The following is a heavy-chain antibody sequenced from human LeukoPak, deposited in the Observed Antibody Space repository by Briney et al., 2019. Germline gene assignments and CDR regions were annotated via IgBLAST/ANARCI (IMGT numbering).Heavy chain of an antibody. CDR1: RGPISNYY. Sequence: PSETLSLTCTVSRGPISNYYWSWIRQPPGKGLEWIGYIYYNGNTNYNPSLRSRVTISVDTSKNQFSLKLNSVTAADTAVYYCAAARGAASTPFDYWGQGTLVTVSS. D-gene: IGHD6-13*01. J-gene: IGHJ4*02. CDR2: IYYNGNT. V-gene: IGHV4-59*01. CDR3: AAARGAASTPFDY.